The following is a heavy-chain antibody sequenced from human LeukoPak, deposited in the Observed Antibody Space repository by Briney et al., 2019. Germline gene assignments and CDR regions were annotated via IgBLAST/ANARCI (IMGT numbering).Heavy chain of an antibody. CDR2: IGTAGDT. CDR3: AREYRSSSGRAFDY. V-gene: IGHV3-13*01. D-gene: IGHD6-6*01. Sequence: GGSLRRSCAASGFTFSSYDMHWVRQATGKGLKWVSAIGTAGDTYYPGSVKGRFTISRENAKNSLYLQMNSLRAGDTAVYYCAREYRSSSGRAFDYWGQGTLVTVSS. J-gene: IGHJ4*02. CDR1: GFTFSSYD.